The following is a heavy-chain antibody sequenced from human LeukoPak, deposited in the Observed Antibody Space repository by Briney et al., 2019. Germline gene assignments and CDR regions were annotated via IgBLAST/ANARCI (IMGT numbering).Heavy chain of an antibody. V-gene: IGHV4-34*01. Sequence: PSETLSLTCAVYGGSFSGYYWSWIRQPPGKGLEWIGEINHSGSTNYNPSLKSRVTISVDTSKNQLSLKLSSVTAADTAVYYCASSVATGVGLDYWGQGTLVTVSS. D-gene: IGHD5-12*01. CDR3: ASSVATGVGLDY. CDR2: INHSGST. CDR1: GGSFSGYY. J-gene: IGHJ4*02.